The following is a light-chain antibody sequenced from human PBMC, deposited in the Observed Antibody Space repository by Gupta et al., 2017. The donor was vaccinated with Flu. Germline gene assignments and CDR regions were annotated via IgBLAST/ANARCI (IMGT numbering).Light chain of an antibody. J-gene: IGKJ1*01. CDR2: GAS. CDR1: QSVSSN. Sequence: EIVMTQSPATLSVFPGERATLSRRPSQSVSSNLAWYQQKPGQAPRLLIYGASTRATGIPARFSGSGSGTEFTLTISSLQSEDFAVYYCQQYNNWLRGTFGQGTKVEIK. CDR3: QQYNNWLRGT. V-gene: IGKV3-15*01.